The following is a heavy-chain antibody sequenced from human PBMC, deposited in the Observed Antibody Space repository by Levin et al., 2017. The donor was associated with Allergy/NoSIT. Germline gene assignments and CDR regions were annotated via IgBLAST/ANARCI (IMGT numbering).Heavy chain of an antibody. J-gene: IGHJ4*02. D-gene: IGHD2-2*03. CDR1: GGSISGGGYH. Sequence: SQTLSLTCTVSGGSISGGGYHWTWIRQHPEKGLEWIGYIYYSGSTFHNPSLKSRLLISVDTSKNQFSLNVSSVTAADTAVYYCAREDGSTFDFWGQGALVTVAS. CDR2: IYYSGST. CDR3: AREDGSTFDF. V-gene: IGHV4-31*03.